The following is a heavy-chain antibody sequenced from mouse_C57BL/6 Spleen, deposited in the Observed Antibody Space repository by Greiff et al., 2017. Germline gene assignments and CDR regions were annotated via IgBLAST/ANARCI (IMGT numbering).Heavy chain of an antibody. CDR3: ARTAYRNLAWFAY. D-gene: IGHD2-14*01. CDR1: GFSLTSYG. Sequence: VQLKESGPGLVQPSQSLSITCTVSGFSLTSYGVHWVRQSPGKGLEWLGVIWSGGSTDYNAAFISRRSISKDNSKSQVFFKMISLQADDTAIYYCARTAYRNLAWFAYWGQGTLVTVSA. J-gene: IGHJ3*01. V-gene: IGHV2-2*01. CDR2: IWSGGST.